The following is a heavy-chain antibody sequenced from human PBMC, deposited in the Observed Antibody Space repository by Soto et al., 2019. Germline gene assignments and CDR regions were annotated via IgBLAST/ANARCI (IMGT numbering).Heavy chain of an antibody. CDR2: IIPIFGTA. J-gene: IGHJ6*02. CDR3: ARDPPLSRYCSGGSCYSSYYYYGMDV. Sequence: GASVKVSCKASGGTFSSYAISWVQQAPGQGLEWMGGIIPIFGTANYAQKFQGRVTITADKSTSTAYMELSSLRSEDTAVYYCARDPPLSRYCSGGSCYSSYYYYGMDVWGQGTTVTVSS. V-gene: IGHV1-69*06. CDR1: GGTFSSYA. D-gene: IGHD2-15*01.